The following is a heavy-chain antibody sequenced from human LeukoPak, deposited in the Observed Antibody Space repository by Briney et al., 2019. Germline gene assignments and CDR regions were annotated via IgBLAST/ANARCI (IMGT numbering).Heavy chain of an antibody. D-gene: IGHD3-3*01. CDR3: ARRVNSDAFDI. CDR2: IDPRDSDT. CDR1: GYSFTSYW. Sequence: GESLKISXKGSGYSFTSYWIGWVRQMPGKGLEWMGIIDPRDSDTRYSPSFQGQVTISADKSISTAYLQWSSLKASDTAMYYCARRVNSDAFDIWGQGTMATVSS. V-gene: IGHV5-51*01. J-gene: IGHJ3*02.